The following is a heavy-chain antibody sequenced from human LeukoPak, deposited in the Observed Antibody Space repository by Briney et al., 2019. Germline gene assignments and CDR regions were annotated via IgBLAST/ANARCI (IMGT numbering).Heavy chain of an antibody. D-gene: IGHD3-3*01. V-gene: IGHV1-18*01. J-gene: IGHJ6*03. Sequence: ASVKVSCKASDYSFITQGITWVRQAPGQGLQWVGWISTYSGNAHYAQRFQGRVTLSKYTATTTAYLEVRNLRSDDTAVYYCARDLAVLGVVFTSYMDVWGKGTPVIVSS. CDR3: ARDLAVLGVVFTSYMDV. CDR1: DYSFITQG. CDR2: ISTYSGNA.